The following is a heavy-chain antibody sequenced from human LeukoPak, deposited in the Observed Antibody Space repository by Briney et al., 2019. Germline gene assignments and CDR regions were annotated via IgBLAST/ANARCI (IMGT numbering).Heavy chain of an antibody. V-gene: IGHV5-51*01. D-gene: IGHD5-18*01. CDR1: GYSFTSYW. CDR3: ARLARGDTAMALVTTAFDY. J-gene: IGHJ4*02. CDR2: IYPGDSDT. Sequence: GASLQISCTGSGYSFTSYWIGWVRQMSGKGLEWMGMIYPGDSDTSYSPSFQGQVTISADESISTAYLQWSSLKASDTAMFYCARLARGDTAMALVTTAFDYWGQGTPVTVSS.